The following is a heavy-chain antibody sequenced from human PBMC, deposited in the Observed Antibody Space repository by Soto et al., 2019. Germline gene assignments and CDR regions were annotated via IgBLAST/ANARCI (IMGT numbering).Heavy chain of an antibody. Sequence: ASVKVSCKASGYTFTSYAMHWVRQAPGQRLEWMGWINDGNGNTKYSQKFQGRVTITRETSASTAYMELSSLRSEDTAVYYCAREREYSGSPLSQFDYWGQGTLVTVS. D-gene: IGHD1-26*01. CDR3: AREREYSGSPLSQFDY. CDR1: GYTFTSYA. J-gene: IGHJ4*02. V-gene: IGHV1-3*01. CDR2: INDGNGNT.